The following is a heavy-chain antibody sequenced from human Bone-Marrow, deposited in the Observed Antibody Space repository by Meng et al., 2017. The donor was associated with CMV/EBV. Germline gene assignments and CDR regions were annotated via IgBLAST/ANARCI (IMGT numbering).Heavy chain of an antibody. V-gene: IGHV4-4*02. CDR3: ARVRGGCSLTSCTLDP. CDR2: IYHSSTP. Sequence: SQTLSLTCAVSGDSISSNNWWTWVRQTPGKGLEWIGEIYHSSTPNYNPSLKSRVALFVDKPKNHFSLRLTSVTAADTGVYYCARVRGGCSLTSCTLDPWGPGNLVHGAS. CDR1: GDSISSNNW. J-gene: IGHJ5*02. D-gene: IGHD2-2*01.